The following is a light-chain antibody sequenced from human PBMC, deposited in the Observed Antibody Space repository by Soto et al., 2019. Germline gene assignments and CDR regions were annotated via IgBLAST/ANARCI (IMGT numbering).Light chain of an antibody. CDR2: GNS. CDR3: NSYTGSSTYV. J-gene: IGLJ1*01. V-gene: IGLV1-40*01. Sequence: QSALTQPPSVSGAPGQRVTISCTGSSSNIGAGYDVHWYQQLPGTVPKLFIYGNSNRPSGVPDRFSGSKSGTSASLAITGLQAEDEADYYCNSYTGSSTYVFGTGTKVTVL. CDR1: SSNIGAGYD.